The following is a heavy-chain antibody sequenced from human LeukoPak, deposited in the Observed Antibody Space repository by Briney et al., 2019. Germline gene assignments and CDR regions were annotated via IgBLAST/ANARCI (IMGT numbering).Heavy chain of an antibody. D-gene: IGHD3-22*01. J-gene: IGHJ4*02. CDR3: ARAPYYYDSSGYYPFDY. Sequence: GASVKVSCKASGYTFTVYYMYWVRQAPGQGLEWMGGIIPIFGTANYAQKFQGRVTITTDESTSTAYMELSSLRSEDTAVYYCARAPYYYDSSGYYPFDYWGQGTLVTVSS. V-gene: IGHV1-69*05. CDR1: GYTFTVYY. CDR2: IIPIFGTA.